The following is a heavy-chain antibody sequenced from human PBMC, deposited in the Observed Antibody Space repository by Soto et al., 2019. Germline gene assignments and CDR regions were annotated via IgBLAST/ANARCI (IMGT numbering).Heavy chain of an antibody. D-gene: IGHD1-7*01. V-gene: IGHV3-15*07. J-gene: IGHJ5*01. Sequence: PGGSLRLSCAASGFIFTTAWINWVRQPPGKGLEWVGRIKSKSDSGTPDFAAHVRGRFAISRDDSKSMVYLQRNSLKTEDTAVYYCTTASYFTLKLDRFDYWGLGTQVTVSS. CDR3: TTASYFTLKLDRFDY. CDR2: IKSKSDSGTP. CDR1: GFIFTTAW.